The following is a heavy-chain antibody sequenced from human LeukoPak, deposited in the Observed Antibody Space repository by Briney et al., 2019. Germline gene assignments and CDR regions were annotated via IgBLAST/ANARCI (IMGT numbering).Heavy chain of an antibody. CDR1: GDSVSSNSAA. D-gene: IGHD6-19*01. J-gene: IGHJ4*02. V-gene: IGHV6-1*01. CDR2: TYYRSKWYN. CDR3: AAERTLWLVRGSQFDY. Sequence: SQTLSLTCAISGDSVSSNSAAWNWIRQSPSRGLEWLGRTYYRSKWYNDYAVSVKSRITINPDTSKNQFSLQLNSVTPEDTAVYYCAAERTLWLVRGSQFDYWGQGTLVTVSS.